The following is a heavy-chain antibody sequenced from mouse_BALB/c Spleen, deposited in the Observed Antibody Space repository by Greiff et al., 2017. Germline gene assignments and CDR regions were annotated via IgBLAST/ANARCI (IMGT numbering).Heavy chain of an antibody. J-gene: IGHJ2*01. CDR2: IYPGSGNT. Sequence: VKLMESGAELVRPGTSVKISCKASGYAFTNYWLGWVKQRPGHGLEWIGDIYPGSGNTYYNEKFKGKATLTADKSSSTAYMQLSSLTSEDSAVYFCARWRDYWGQGTTLTVSS. V-gene: IGHV1-63*01. CDR1: GYAFTNYW. CDR3: ARWRDY.